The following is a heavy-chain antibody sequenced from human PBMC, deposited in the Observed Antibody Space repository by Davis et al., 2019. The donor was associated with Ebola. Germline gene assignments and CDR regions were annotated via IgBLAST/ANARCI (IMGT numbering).Heavy chain of an antibody. V-gene: IGHV3-7*01. Sequence: GESLKISCAVSGFTFSSYCMSWVRQAPGKGLELVANIKQDGSEIHYVDSVKGRFTISRDNTKNSLYLQMNSLRDEDTALYYCSRGGAVKFDYWGQGTLVTVS. J-gene: IGHJ4*02. CDR1: GFTFSSYC. CDR3: SRGGAVKFDY. D-gene: IGHD4-17*01. CDR2: IKQDGSEI.